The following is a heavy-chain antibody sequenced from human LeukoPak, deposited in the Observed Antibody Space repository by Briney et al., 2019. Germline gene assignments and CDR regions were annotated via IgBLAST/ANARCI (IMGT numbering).Heavy chain of an antibody. J-gene: IGHJ5*02. Sequence: PSETLSLTCTVSGYSISSGYYWSWIRQPPGKGLEWIGVVNHSGTTNYNPSLKSRVTISVDTSKNQFSLKLNSVTAADTAVYYCARDVMILFGGDSNWFDPWGQGTLVTVSS. V-gene: IGHV4-38-2*02. CDR2: VNHSGTT. CDR3: ARDVMILFGGDSNWFDP. D-gene: IGHD3-16*01. CDR1: GYSISSGYY.